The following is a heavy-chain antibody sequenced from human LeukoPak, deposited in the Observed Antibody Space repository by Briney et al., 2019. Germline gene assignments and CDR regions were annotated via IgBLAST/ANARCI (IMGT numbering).Heavy chain of an antibody. V-gene: IGHV3-64D*09. CDR2: ISDSGGSP. D-gene: IGHD2-15*01. CDR1: GFPFSSYA. Sequence: GRSLRLSCSASGFPFSSYAMHWVRQAPGKGLEYVSAISDSGGSPYYADSVKGRFTISRDNSKNTLYLQMSSLRAEDTAVYFCVRGYSFGPYGMDVWGQGTTVTVSS. CDR3: VRGYSFGPYGMDV. J-gene: IGHJ6*02.